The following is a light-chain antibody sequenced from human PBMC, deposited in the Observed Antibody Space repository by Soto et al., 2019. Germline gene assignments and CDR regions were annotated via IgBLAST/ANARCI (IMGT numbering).Light chain of an antibody. CDR1: QRLSASD. V-gene: IGKV3-20*01. Sequence: EIVLTQSPGTLSLSPGQRATLSCRASQRLSASDIAWYQQKPGQAPKFLIYGVSSRATGIPDRFSGSGSGTDFTLTISRLEPEDFAVYHCQQYTDWPLTFGQGTKVDIK. CDR3: QQYTDWPLT. CDR2: GVS. J-gene: IGKJ1*01.